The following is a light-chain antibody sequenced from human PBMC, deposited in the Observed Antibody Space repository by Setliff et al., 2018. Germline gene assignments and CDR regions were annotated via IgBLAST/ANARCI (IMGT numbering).Light chain of an antibody. CDR1: SRDVGGYDF. Sequence: QSVLAQPAAVSGPPGQSIAISCSGSSRDVGGYDFVSWYQQHPGKAPKLLIYEVIKRPSGVSDRFSGSKSGNTASLTISGLQAEDEADYYCLSYASDTTYVFGSGTKVTVL. CDR2: EVI. CDR3: LSYASDTTYV. V-gene: IGLV2-14*03. J-gene: IGLJ1*01.